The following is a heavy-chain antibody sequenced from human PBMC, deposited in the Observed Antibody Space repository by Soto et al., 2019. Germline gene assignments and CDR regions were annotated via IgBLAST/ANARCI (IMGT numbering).Heavy chain of an antibody. CDR2: INPSGGST. CDR3: ARGSMIVVVITTVGIDY. D-gene: IGHD3-22*01. Sequence: QVQLVQSGAEVKKPGASVKVSCKASGYTFTSYYMHWVRQAPGQGLEWMGIINPSGGSTSYAQKFQGRVTMTRDTSTSTVYMELSSLRSEDTVVYDCARGSMIVVVITTVGIDYWGQGTLVTVSS. CDR1: GYTFTSYY. J-gene: IGHJ4*02. V-gene: IGHV1-46*01.